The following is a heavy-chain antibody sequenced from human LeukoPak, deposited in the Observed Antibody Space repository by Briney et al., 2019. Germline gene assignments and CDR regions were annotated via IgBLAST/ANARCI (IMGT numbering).Heavy chain of an antibody. CDR3: VGCDSSGYSGKYFQH. CDR2: INSDGSSA. D-gene: IGHD3-22*01. V-gene: IGHV3-74*01. CDR1: GFTFSSYW. J-gene: IGHJ1*01. Sequence: GGSLRLSCAASGFTFSSYWMHWVRQAPGKGLVWVSRINSDGSSASYADSVKGRFTISRDNAKNTLYLRMNSLRAEDTAVYYCVGCDSSGYSGKYFQHWGQGTLVTVSS.